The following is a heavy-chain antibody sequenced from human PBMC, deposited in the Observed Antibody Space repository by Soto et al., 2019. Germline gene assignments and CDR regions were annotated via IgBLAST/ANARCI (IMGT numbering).Heavy chain of an antibody. J-gene: IGHJ4*02. Sequence: EVRLVESGGGLVQPGGSLRLSCAAFGFTVSSNYMTWVRLAPGKGLEWVSLVYSGGATHYAASVKGRFTISTHSSQNTLFLQMNSLRTEDTATYHSVRGRYGSEIHWGQGTKVTVSS. CDR3: VRGRYGSEIH. V-gene: IGHV3-53*04. CDR2: VYSGGAT. CDR1: GFTVSSNY. D-gene: IGHD3-10*01.